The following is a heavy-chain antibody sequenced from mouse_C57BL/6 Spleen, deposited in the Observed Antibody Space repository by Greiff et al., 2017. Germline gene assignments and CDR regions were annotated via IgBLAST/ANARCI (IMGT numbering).Heavy chain of an antibody. D-gene: IGHD1-1*01. CDR3: TTHYYGSRWFAY. CDR1: GFNIKDYY. V-gene: IGHV14-1*01. CDR2: LDPEDVDT. Sequence: EVQLQQSGAELVRPGASVKLSCTASGFNIKDYYMHWVKQRPEQGLEWIGRLDPEDVDTAYDPKFQGKATMTADTSSNTAYLQLSSLTSEDTAVYYCTTHYYGSRWFAYWGQGTLVTVSA. J-gene: IGHJ3*01.